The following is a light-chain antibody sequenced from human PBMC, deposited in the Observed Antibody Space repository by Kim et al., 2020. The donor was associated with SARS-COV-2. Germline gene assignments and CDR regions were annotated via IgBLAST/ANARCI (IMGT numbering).Light chain of an antibody. CDR3: SSYAGANNWV. Sequence: GQSVTISCSGHSSDVGSYKFVSWYQQHPGKAPKLMIYEVNQRTSGVPDRFSGSRSGNTASLTVSGLQTEDEADYYCSSYAGANNWVFGGGTQLTVL. CDR1: SSDVGSYKF. V-gene: IGLV2-8*01. J-gene: IGLJ3*02. CDR2: EVN.